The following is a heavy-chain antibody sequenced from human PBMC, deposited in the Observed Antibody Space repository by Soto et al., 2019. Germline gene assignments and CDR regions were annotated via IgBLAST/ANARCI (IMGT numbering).Heavy chain of an antibody. CDR3: ARDLAAAGTAYYYGMDV. V-gene: IGHV1-69*13. J-gene: IGHJ6*02. Sequence: SVKVSCKASGGTFSSYAISWVRQAPGQGLEWMGGIIPIFGTANYAQKFQGRVTITADESTSTAYMELSSLRSEDTAVYYCARDLAAAGTAYYYGMDVWGQGTTVTVSS. D-gene: IGHD6-13*01. CDR1: GGTFSSYA. CDR2: IIPIFGTA.